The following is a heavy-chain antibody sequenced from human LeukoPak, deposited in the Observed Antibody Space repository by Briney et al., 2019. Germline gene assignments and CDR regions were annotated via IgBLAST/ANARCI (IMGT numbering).Heavy chain of an antibody. J-gene: IGHJ3*02. Sequence: RPSETLSLTCAVSGGSISSANWWSWVRQPPGKGLEWIGEIFHSGSTNYNPSLMSRVTVSVDTSKNQFSLKLSSVTAADTAVYYCARDQFRLAPSTGDAFDIWGRGTMVTVSS. CDR3: ARDQFRLAPSTGDAFDI. D-gene: IGHD3-9*01. V-gene: IGHV4-4*02. CDR1: GGSISSANW. CDR2: IFHSGST.